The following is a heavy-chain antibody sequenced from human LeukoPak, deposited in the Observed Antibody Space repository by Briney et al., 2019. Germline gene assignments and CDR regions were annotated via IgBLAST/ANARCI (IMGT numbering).Heavy chain of an antibody. J-gene: IGHJ5*02. Sequence: ASVKVSCKASGYTFTGYYMHWVRQAPGQGLEWMEWINPNSGGTNYAQKFQGRVTMTRDTSISTAYMELSRLRSDDTAVYYCARAGYCSSTSCRYWFDPWGQGTLVTVSS. CDR3: ARAGYCSSTSCRYWFDP. D-gene: IGHD2-2*01. CDR1: GYTFTGYY. V-gene: IGHV1-2*02. CDR2: INPNSGGT.